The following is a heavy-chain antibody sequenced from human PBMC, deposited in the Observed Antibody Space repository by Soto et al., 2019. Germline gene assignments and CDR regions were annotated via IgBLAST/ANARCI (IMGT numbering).Heavy chain of an antibody. J-gene: IGHJ6*02. V-gene: IGHV1-8*01. Sequence: QVQLVQSGAEVKKPGASVKVSCKASGYTFTSYDINWVRQATGQGLEWMGWMNPNSGNAGYAQKFQGRVTMTRNTSISTAYMELSSLRSEDAAVYYCAGDLQYPLYYYGMDVWGQGTTVTVSS. CDR3: AGDLQYPLYYYGMDV. D-gene: IGHD4-4*01. CDR2: MNPNSGNA. CDR1: GYTFTSYD.